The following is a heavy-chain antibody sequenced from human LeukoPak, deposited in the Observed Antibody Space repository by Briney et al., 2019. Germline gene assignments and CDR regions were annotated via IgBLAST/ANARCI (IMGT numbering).Heavy chain of an antibody. CDR2: IIPMQGTP. J-gene: IGHJ4*02. CDR1: GGTFSSYN. CDR3: ARESVAGGFEY. Sequence: ASVKVSCKASGGTFSSYNFIWVRQAPGQGLEWMGGIIPMQGTPNYAQKFQDRVTISADKSTTTVYMALSSLRYEDTAMYYCARESVAGGFEYWGQGTLVTVSS. V-gene: IGHV1-69*08. D-gene: IGHD6-19*01.